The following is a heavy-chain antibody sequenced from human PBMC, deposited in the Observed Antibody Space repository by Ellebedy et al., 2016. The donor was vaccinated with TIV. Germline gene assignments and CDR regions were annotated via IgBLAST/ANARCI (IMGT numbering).Heavy chain of an antibody. D-gene: IGHD2-8*01. V-gene: IGHV1-69*04. J-gene: IGHJ5*02. CDR3: ARDHILGYCTNGVCPTNWFDP. Sequence: AASVKVSCKASGYTFTSYYMHWVRQAPGQGLEWMGRIIPILGIANYAQKFQGRVTITADKSTSTAYMELSSLRSEDTAVYYCARDHILGYCTNGVCPTNWFDPWGQGTLVTVSS. CDR2: IIPILGIA. CDR1: GYTFTSYY.